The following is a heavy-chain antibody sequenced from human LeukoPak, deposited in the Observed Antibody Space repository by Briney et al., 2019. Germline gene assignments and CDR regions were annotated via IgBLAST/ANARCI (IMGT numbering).Heavy chain of an antibody. J-gene: IGHJ4*02. Sequence: SETLSLTCTVSGGSISSYYWSWIRQPPGKGLEYIGFIYYNGSTNYNPSLKSRITISLDTSKNQFSLKLSSVTAADTAVYYCARDSSGSIVDYWGQGTLVTVSS. CDR3: ARDSSGSIVDY. CDR1: GGSISSYY. D-gene: IGHD3-22*01. CDR2: IYYNGST. V-gene: IGHV4-59*12.